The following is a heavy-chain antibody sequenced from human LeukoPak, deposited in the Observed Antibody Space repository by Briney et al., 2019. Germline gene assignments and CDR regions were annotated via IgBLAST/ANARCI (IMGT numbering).Heavy chain of an antibody. D-gene: IGHD5-18*01. CDR2: IKEDGSDK. CDR1: GFIFSSYW. J-gene: IGHJ4*02. V-gene: IGHV3-7*01. Sequence: GGSLRLSCAASGFIFSSYWMAWVRQAPGKGLEWVANIKEDGSDKNYVDSVRGRFTISRDNAKNSLSLQMNSLRAEDTAVYYCARDAAYGYDRFDSWGQGTQVTVSS. CDR3: ARDAAYGYDRFDS.